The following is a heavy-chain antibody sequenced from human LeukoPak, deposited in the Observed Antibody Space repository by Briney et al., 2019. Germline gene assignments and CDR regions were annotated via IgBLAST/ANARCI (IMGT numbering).Heavy chain of an antibody. D-gene: IGHD5-24*01. J-gene: IGHJ4*02. CDR1: GYTFTSYY. V-gene: IGHV1-46*01. CDR3: ARDREARRSVEMAKISTY. CDR2: INPSGGST. Sequence: ASVKVSCKASGYTFTSYYMHWVRQAPGQGLEWMGIINPSGGSTSYAQKFRGRVTMTRDMSTSTVYMELSSLRSEDTAVYYCARDREARRSVEMAKISTYWGQGTLVTVSS.